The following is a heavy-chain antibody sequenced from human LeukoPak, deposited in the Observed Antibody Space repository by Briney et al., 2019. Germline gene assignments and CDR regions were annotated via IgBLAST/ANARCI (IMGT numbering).Heavy chain of an antibody. V-gene: IGHV3-7*01. D-gene: IGHD3-10*01. J-gene: IGHJ6*03. Sequence: GGSLRLSCAASGFTFRSYWMSWVRQAPGKGLEWVANIKQDGSEKYYVDSVKGRFTISRDNAKNSLYLQMNSLRAEDTGVYYCAKDSAFYYIDVWGKGTTVIISS. CDR2: IKQDGSEK. CDR1: GFTFRSYW. CDR3: AKDSAFYYIDV.